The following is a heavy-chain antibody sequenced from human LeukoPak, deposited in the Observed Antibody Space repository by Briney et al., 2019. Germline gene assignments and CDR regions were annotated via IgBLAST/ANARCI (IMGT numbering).Heavy chain of an antibody. J-gene: IGHJ5*02. CDR2: XSGSGGST. D-gene: IGHD4-11*01. CDR3: AKGVTVTTPYWFDP. CDR1: GFTFSSYA. V-gene: IGHV3-23*01. Sequence: SGGSLRLSCAASGFTFSSYAMSWVRQAPGKGXXXXXXXSGSGGSTYYADSVKGRFTISRDNSKNTLYLQMNSLRAEDTAVYYCAKGVTVTTPYWFDPWGQGTLVTVSS.